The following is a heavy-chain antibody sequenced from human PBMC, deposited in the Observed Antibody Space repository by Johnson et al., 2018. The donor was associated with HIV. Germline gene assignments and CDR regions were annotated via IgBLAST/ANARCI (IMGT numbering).Heavy chain of an antibody. V-gene: IGHV3-30*04. CDR2: ISYDGSNK. J-gene: IGHJ3*02. CDR3: ARYMVRGGDAFDI. D-gene: IGHD3-10*01. Sequence: QVQLVESGGGVVQPGRSLRLSCAVSGFTFSSYPMHWVRQAPGKGLEWVAVISYDGSNKYYADSVKGRFTISRDNSKNTLYLQMNSLRAEDTAVYYCARYMVRGGDAFDIWGQGTMVTVSS. CDR1: GFTFSSYP.